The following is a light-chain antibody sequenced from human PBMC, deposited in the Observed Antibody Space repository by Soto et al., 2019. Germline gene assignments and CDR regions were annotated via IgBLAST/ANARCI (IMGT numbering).Light chain of an antibody. J-gene: IGKJ1*01. CDR1: QSVLYSSNNKNY. Sequence: DIVMTQSPDSLAVSLGERATINCKSSQSVLYSSNNKNYLAWYQQKPGQPPKLLIYWASTRESGVPDRFSGSGSGTDFTLTISSLQAEDVAVYSCQQYYSTPQTFGQGTKVAIK. CDR3: QQYYSTPQT. CDR2: WAS. V-gene: IGKV4-1*01.